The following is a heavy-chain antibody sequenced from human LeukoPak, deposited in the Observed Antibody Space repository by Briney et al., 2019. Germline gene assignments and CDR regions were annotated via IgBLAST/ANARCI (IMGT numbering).Heavy chain of an antibody. CDR1: GFTFSSYA. CDR2: ISGSGGST. D-gene: IGHD2-15*01. Sequence: GGSLRLSCAASGFTFSSYAMSWVRQAPGKGLEWVSAISGSGGSTYYADSVKGRFTISRDNSKNTLYLQMNSLRAEDTAVYYGAKDGYCSGGSCYSYFDYWGQGTLVTVSS. CDR3: AKDGYCSGGSCYSYFDY. V-gene: IGHV3-23*01. J-gene: IGHJ4*02.